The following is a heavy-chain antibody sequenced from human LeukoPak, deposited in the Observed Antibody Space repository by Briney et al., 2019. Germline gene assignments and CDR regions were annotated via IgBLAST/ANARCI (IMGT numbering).Heavy chain of an antibody. D-gene: IGHD6-19*01. CDR3: ATVAGTVSGNYYYYGMDV. Sequence: GASVKVSCKVSGYTLTELSMHWLRQAPGKGLAWMGGFDPEDGETIYAQKFQGRVTMTEDTSTDTAYMELSSLRSEDTAVYYCATVAGTVSGNYYYYGMDVWGQGTTVTVSS. J-gene: IGHJ6*02. V-gene: IGHV1-24*01. CDR2: FDPEDGET. CDR1: GYTLTELS.